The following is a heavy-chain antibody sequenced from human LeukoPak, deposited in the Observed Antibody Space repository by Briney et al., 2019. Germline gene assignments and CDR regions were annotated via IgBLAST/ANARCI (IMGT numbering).Heavy chain of an antibody. Sequence: SETLSLTCAVYGGSFSGYYWSWIRQPPGKGLEWIGEIDHSGSTNYNPSLKSRVTISVDTSKNQFSLKLSSVTAADTAVYYCARHEPYDYVWGSYRSGYRNRNAFDIWGQGTMVTVSS. V-gene: IGHV4-34*01. CDR1: GGSFSGYY. CDR2: IDHSGST. CDR3: ARHEPYDYVWGSYRSGYRNRNAFDI. J-gene: IGHJ3*02. D-gene: IGHD3-16*02.